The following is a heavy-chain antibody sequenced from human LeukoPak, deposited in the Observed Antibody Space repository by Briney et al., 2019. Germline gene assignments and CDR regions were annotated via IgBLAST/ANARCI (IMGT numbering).Heavy chain of an antibody. CDR2: SSSSSSTI. D-gene: IGHD3-3*01. CDR3: ARNPDFWSGYYDY. J-gene: IGHJ4*02. CDR1: GFTFSSYG. V-gene: IGHV3-48*04. Sequence: PGGSLRLSCAASGFTFSSYGMTWVRQAPGKGLEWVSYSSSSSSTIYYADSVKGRFTISRDNAKNSLYLQMNSLRAEDTAVYYCARNPDFWSGYYDYWGQGTLVTVSS.